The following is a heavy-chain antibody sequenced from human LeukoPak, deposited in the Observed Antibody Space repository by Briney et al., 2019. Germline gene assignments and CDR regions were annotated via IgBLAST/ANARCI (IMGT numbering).Heavy chain of an antibody. V-gene: IGHV4-39*01. D-gene: IGHD3-10*01. CDR1: GDSISSTSYY. CDR2: IYNSGTT. CDR3: ASRVYGLGSFNY. J-gene: IGHJ4*01. Sequence: SETLSLTCTVSGDSISSTSYYWDWIRQPPGKGLEWIGSIYNSGTTYYNPSLKSRVTISVDTSKNQFSLKVSSVTAADTAVYYCASRVYGLGSFNYWGQGTRVTVSS.